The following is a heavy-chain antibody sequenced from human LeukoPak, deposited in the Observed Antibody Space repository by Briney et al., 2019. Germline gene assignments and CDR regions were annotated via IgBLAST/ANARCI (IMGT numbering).Heavy chain of an antibody. V-gene: IGHV3-23*01. D-gene: IGHD7-27*01. Sequence: GGSLRLSCAASGFTFSSDAMIWVRQAPGKGLEWVSAISGSGGDTYYADSVKGRFTIFRDNSKNTVYLRMNSLRAEDTAVYYCAKDPWGSRGYFDYWGQGTLVTVSS. J-gene: IGHJ4*02. CDR2: ISGSGGDT. CDR3: AKDPWGSRGYFDY. CDR1: GFTFSSDA.